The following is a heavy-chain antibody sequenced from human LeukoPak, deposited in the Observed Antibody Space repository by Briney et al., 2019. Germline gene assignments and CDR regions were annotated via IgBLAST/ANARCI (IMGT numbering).Heavy chain of an antibody. CDR2: ISGSGGST. CDR3: AKQTSGSYTGWFDP. V-gene: IGHV3-23*01. J-gene: IGHJ5*02. Sequence: GGSLRLSCAASGFTFGSYAMSWVRQAPGKGLEWVSAISGSGGSTYYADSVKGRFTISRDNSKNTLYLQMNSLRAEDTAVHYCAKQTSGSYTGWFDPWGQGTLVTVSS. D-gene: IGHD1-26*01. CDR1: GFTFGSYA.